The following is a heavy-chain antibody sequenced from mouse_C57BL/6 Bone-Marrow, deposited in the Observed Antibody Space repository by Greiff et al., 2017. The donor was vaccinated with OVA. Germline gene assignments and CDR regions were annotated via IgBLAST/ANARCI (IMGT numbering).Heavy chain of an antibody. V-gene: IGHV1-58*01. CDR1: GYTFTSYG. J-gene: IGHJ1*03. D-gene: IGHD1-1*01. CDR3: AREFHFIYYYGSRWWYFDV. Sequence: EVKLQQSGAELVRPGSSVKMSCKTSGYTFTSYGINWVKQRPGQGLEWIGYIYIGNGYTEYNEKFKGKATLTSDTSSSTAYMQLSSLTSEDSAIYFCAREFHFIYYYGSRWWYFDVWGTGTTVTVSS. CDR2: IYIGNGYT.